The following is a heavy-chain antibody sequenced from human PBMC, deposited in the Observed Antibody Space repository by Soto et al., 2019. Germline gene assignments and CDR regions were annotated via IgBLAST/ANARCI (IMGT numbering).Heavy chain of an antibody. CDR1: GFTFSNYA. D-gene: IGHD3-10*01. Sequence: EVQLLDSGGGLVQPGGSLRLSCAASGFTFSNYAMSWVRQAPWKGLDWVSTISSSGSNTYYADSVKGRFSISRDNSKTTMYLELKNLRAEDTAVDYCAKERLARGIDYWGQGTLVTVSS. CDR2: ISSSGSNT. J-gene: IGHJ4*02. V-gene: IGHV3-23*01. CDR3: AKERLARGIDY.